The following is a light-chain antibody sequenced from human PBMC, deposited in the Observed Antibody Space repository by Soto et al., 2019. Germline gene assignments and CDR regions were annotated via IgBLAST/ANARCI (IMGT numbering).Light chain of an antibody. CDR2: DAS. CDR3: LKYSSHSCT. CDR1: RSISDW. J-gene: IGKJ1*01. Sequence: DIQMTQSPSTLSPSVGDRVTITCRASRSISDWLAWYQQKPGKAPKLLIFDASSLKSGVPSRFSGSGSGTEFTLTISGLQPDDVATYDCLKYSSHSCTFGQGNKVEIK. V-gene: IGKV1-5*01.